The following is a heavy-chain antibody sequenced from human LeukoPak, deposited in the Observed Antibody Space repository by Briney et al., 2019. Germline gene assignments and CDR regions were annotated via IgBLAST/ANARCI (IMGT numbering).Heavy chain of an antibody. Sequence: PSETLSLTCTVSGGSISSYYWSWIRQPPGKGLEWIGYIYYSGSTNYNPSLKGRVTISVDTSKNQFSLKLSSVTAADTAEYYCAREPYGSGTFDYWGQGTLVTVSA. J-gene: IGHJ4*02. V-gene: IGHV4-59*01. CDR3: AREPYGSGTFDY. CDR1: GGSISSYY. D-gene: IGHD3-10*01. CDR2: IYYSGST.